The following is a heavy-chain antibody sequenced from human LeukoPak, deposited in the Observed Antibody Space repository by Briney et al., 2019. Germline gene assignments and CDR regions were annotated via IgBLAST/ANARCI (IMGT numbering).Heavy chain of an antibody. CDR3: AREGSGYYYFDY. CDR2: ISGSGGST. CDR1: GFTFRSYG. Sequence: GGSLRLSCAASGFTFRSYGMSWVRQAPGKGLEWVSAISGSGGSTYYADSAKGRLTISRDNSKNTLNLQMNSLRAEDTAVYYCAREGSGYYYFDYWGQGTLVTVSS. J-gene: IGHJ4*02. D-gene: IGHD3-22*01. V-gene: IGHV3-23*01.